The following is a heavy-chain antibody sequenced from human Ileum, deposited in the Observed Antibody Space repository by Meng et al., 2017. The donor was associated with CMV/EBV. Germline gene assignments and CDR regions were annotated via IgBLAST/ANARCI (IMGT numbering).Heavy chain of an antibody. D-gene: IGHD6-13*01. CDR3: AGDWGPYSSRGYFDP. CDR1: GGSISSGTYY. CDR2: ICYSGST. Sequence: HVQRSGQGWVTPSETLSLTCTVTGGSISSGTYYWAWIRQSPGKGLEWIGSICYSGSTYDNPSLKSRVTMSVDTFKNQFSLKLTSVTAADTAVYYCAGDWGPYSSRGYFDPWGQGTLVTVSS. J-gene: IGHJ5*02. V-gene: IGHV4-39*07.